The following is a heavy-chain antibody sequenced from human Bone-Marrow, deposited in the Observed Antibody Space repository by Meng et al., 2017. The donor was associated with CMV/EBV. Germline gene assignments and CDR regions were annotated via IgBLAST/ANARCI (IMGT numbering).Heavy chain of an antibody. J-gene: IGHJ4*02. CDR3: ASVGSDSYGYEVDY. V-gene: IGHV1-24*01. D-gene: IGHD5-18*01. CDR2: FDPEDGET. Sequence: ASVKVSCKGSGYTLTELSRHWVRQAPGKGLEWMGGFDPEDGETIYAQKFQGRVTMTRNTSISTAYMELSSLRSEDTAVYYCASVGSDSYGYEVDYWGQGTLVTVSS. CDR1: GYTLTELS.